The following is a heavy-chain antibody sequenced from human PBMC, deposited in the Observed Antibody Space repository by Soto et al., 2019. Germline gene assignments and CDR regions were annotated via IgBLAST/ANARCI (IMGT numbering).Heavy chain of an antibody. CDR1: GGSFSSYY. D-gene: IGHD3-16*02. V-gene: IGHV4-59*08. J-gene: IGHJ3*02. Sequence: AETLSLTCTVSGGSFSSYYLSWIRQPPGKGLEWIGYIYYIGSTNYNPSVEHRGTISLDTSXNQFSLKLSSVTAADTHVYXCAXXSGVMITFGGVIADDAFGIWGQGTMVTVSS. CDR3: AXXSGVMITFGGVIADDAFGI. CDR2: IYYIGST.